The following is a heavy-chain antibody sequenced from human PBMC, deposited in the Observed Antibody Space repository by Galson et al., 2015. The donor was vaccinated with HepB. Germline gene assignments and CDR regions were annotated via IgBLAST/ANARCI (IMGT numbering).Heavy chain of an antibody. CDR1: GGSISSYY. CDR3: ARRRPAWFGELADYYGMDV. CDR2: IYYSGST. D-gene: IGHD3-10*01. Sequence: SETLSLTCTVSGGSISSYYWSWIRQPPGKGLEWIGYIYYSGSTNYNPSLKSRVTISVDTSKNQFSLKLSSVTAADTAVYYCARRRPAWFGELADYYGMDVWGQGTTVTVSS. J-gene: IGHJ6*02. V-gene: IGHV4-59*01.